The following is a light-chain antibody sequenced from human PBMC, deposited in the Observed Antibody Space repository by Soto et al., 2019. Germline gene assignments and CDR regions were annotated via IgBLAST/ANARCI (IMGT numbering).Light chain of an antibody. J-gene: IGKJ4*01. Sequence: DIVMTQSPLSLPVTPGXPASISCRSSQSLLXXXXXXXLXWYLQKPGQSPQLLIYLGSNRASGVPDRFSGSGSGTDFTLKISRVEAEDVGVYYCMQALQTPLTFGGGTKVEIK. V-gene: IGKV2-28*01. CDR2: LGS. CDR1: QSLLXXXXXXX. CDR3: MQALQTPLT.